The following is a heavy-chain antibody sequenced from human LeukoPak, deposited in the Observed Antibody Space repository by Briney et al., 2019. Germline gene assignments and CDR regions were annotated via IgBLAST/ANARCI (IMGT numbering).Heavy chain of an antibody. Sequence: GGSLRLSCADSGFTFSSYSMNRVRQAPGKGLEWVSSISSSSSYIYYADSVKGRFTISRDNANNSLYLQMNSLRAEDTAVYYCARHVVAVGFDYWGQGTLVTVSS. D-gene: IGHD3-22*01. V-gene: IGHV3-21*01. CDR3: ARHVVAVGFDY. CDR2: ISSSSSYI. CDR1: GFTFSSYS. J-gene: IGHJ4*02.